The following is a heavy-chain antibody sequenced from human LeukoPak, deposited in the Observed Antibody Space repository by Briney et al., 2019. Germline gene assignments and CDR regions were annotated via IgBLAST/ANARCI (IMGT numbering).Heavy chain of an antibody. CDR3: ARYSSSSSALDY. CDR1: GYTFTGYY. Sequence: GASVKVSCKASGYTFTGYYMHWVRQAPGQGLEWMGCINPNSGGTNYAQKFQGRVTMTRDTSISTAYMERSRLRSEDTAVYYCARYSSSSSALDYWGQGTLVTVSS. J-gene: IGHJ4*02. V-gene: IGHV1-2*02. D-gene: IGHD6-6*01. CDR2: INPNSGGT.